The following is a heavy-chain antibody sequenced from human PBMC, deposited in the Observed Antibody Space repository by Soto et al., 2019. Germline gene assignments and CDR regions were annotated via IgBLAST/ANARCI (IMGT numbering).Heavy chain of an antibody. CDR2: IYYSGST. J-gene: IGHJ4*02. Sequence: PSETLSLTCTVSGGSISSYYWSWIRQPPGKGLEWIGYIYYSGSTNYNPSLKSRVTISVDTSKNQFSLSLNSVTAADTAVYYCTRRVRSTGLLDYWGQGALVTVSS. CDR1: GGSISSYY. D-gene: IGHD4-4*01. V-gene: IGHV4-59*12. CDR3: TRRVRSTGLLDY.